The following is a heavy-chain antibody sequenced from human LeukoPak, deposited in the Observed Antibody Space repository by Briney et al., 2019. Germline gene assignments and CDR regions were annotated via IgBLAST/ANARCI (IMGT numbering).Heavy chain of an antibody. CDR3: AKDPRGVGARGS. V-gene: IGHV3-23*01. CDR1: GFTVSSNY. J-gene: IGHJ5*02. Sequence: GGSLRLSCAASGFTVSSNYMSWVRQAPGKGLEWVSGISGSGDDTYYADSVKGRFTISRDNSENTLYLQMHSLRLEDTAVYYCAKDPRGVGARGSWGQGTLVTVSS. D-gene: IGHD1-26*01. CDR2: ISGSGDDT.